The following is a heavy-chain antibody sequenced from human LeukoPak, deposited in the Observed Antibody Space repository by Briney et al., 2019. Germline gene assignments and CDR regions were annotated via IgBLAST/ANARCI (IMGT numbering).Heavy chain of an antibody. CDR3: GILPPGY. Sequence: PGGSLRLSCAASTSTGLVWMDWVRKAPGKGLVWVARIKSDGTSANYADSVRGRFTISRDDAKNTLYLLMNSLGDEDTAVCYCGILPPGYWGQGTQVTVS. CDR1: TSTGLVW. CDR2: IKSDGTSA. V-gene: IGHV3-74*01. D-gene: IGHD2-8*02. J-gene: IGHJ4*02.